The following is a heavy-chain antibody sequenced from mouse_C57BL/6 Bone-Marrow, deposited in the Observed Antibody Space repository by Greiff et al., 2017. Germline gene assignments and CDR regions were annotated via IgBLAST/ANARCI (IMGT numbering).Heavy chain of an antibody. CDR3: GRDWGKRAMDY. CDR2: ISDGGSYP. J-gene: IGHJ4*01. V-gene: IGHV5-4*01. Sequence: EVQRVESGGGLVKPGGSLKLSCAASGFTFSSYAMSWVRQTPEQRLAWVATISDGGSYPYYPDNVKGRFTITSDNAKNNLYLQKSHMKSEDKAMYYCGRDWGKRAMDYWGQGTSVTVSS. D-gene: IGHD2-1*01. CDR1: GFTFSSYA.